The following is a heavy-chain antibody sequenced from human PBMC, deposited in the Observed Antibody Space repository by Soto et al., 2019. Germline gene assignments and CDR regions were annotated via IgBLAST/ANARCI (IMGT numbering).Heavy chain of an antibody. CDR2: ISGRGTST. Sequence: EVQFLESGGGLAQPGGTLRLSCAASGFAFNNFAMTWVRQAPGKGLEGVSGISGRGTSTYYADSVKGRFTISRDNSKSVVYLEMNSLRTEDTAVYYCARGQGGFCTSGSCYFVYWGQGSLVTVTS. CDR1: GFAFNNFA. D-gene: IGHD2-15*01. V-gene: IGHV3-23*01. CDR3: ARGQGGFCTSGSCYFVY. J-gene: IGHJ4*02.